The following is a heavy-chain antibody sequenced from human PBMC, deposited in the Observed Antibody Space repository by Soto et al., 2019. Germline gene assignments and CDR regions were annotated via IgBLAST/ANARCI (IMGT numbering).Heavy chain of an antibody. V-gene: IGHV2-26*01. D-gene: IGHD2-2*01. Sequence: QVTLKESGPVLVKPTETLTLTCTVSGFSLSNARMGVSWIRQPPGKALEWLAHIFSNDEKSSSTSLKSRLTISKDTSKSQVVLTMTNLDPVDTATYYCARLYCPSTSCHTYYLDYWGQGTLVTVSS. CDR1: GFSLSNARMG. CDR2: IFSNDEK. CDR3: ARLYCPSTSCHTYYLDY. J-gene: IGHJ4*02.